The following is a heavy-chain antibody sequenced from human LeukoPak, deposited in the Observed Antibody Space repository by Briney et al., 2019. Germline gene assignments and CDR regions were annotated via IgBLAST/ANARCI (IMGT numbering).Heavy chain of an antibody. D-gene: IGHD1-1*01. Sequence: ASVKVSCKASGSTLSSYAISWVRQAPGQGLEWMGGIIPIFGTANYAQKFQGRVTITADESTSTAYMELSSLRSEDTAVYYCARGYSPRVRTTGNDYWGQGTLVTVSS. CDR2: IIPIFGTA. V-gene: IGHV1-69*13. J-gene: IGHJ4*02. CDR3: ARGYSPRVRTTGNDY. CDR1: GSTLSSYA.